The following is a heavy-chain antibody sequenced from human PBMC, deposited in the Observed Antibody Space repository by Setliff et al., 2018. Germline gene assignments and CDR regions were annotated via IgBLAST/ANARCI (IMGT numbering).Heavy chain of an antibody. CDR2: IIPILGIA. J-gene: IGHJ3*02. CDR1: GGTFSSYA. D-gene: IGHD1-26*01. V-gene: IGHV1-69*10. Sequence: SVKVSCKASGGTFSSYAISWVRQAPGQGLEWMGGIIPILGIANYAQKFQGRVTITADESTSTAYMELSSLRSEDTAVYYCARRAAYSGSFDAFDIWGQGTMVTVSS. CDR3: ARRAAYSGSFDAFDI.